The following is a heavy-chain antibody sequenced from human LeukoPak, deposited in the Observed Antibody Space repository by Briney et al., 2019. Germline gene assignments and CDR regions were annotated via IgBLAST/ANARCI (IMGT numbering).Heavy chain of an antibody. J-gene: IGHJ3*02. V-gene: IGHV4-39*07. CDR1: GGSISSSSYY. Sequence: SETLSLTCTVSGGSISSSSYYWGWIRQPPGKGLEWIGTIYYSGSTFYNPSLKSRVTISVDTSKNQFSLKLSSVTAADTAVYFCARGPYSYDSSGAFDIWGQGTMVTVSS. CDR2: IYYSGST. CDR3: ARGPYSYDSSGAFDI. D-gene: IGHD3-22*01.